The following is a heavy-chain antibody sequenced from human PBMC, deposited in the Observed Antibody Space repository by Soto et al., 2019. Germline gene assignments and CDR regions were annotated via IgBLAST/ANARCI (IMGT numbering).Heavy chain of an antibody. CDR2: VKSKADGGTA. J-gene: IGHJ4*02. Sequence: EVQLVESGGGLVQPGGSLRLSCAASGFSITNTWMHWVRQAPGKGLEWVGRVKSKADGGTADYAAPVKGRFTVSRDDSKNTQYLQMNSPKMEDTAGYYCNSYPDFWGGHTPLWGQGTLVTVSS. D-gene: IGHD3-3*01. CDR3: NSYPDFWGGHTPL. V-gene: IGHV3-15*07. CDR1: GFSITNTW.